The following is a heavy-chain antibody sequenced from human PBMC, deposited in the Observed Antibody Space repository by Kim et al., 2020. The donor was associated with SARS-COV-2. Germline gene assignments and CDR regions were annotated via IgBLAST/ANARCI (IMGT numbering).Heavy chain of an antibody. V-gene: IGHV1-18*04. D-gene: IGHD2-15*01. J-gene: IGHJ5*02. CDR1: GYTFPNYG. CDR3: ARSGLQGGNWFDP. CDR2: ISGYTGNT. Sequence: ASVKVSCKASGYTFPNYGITWVRQAPGQGLEWMGRISGYTGNTNYAQRLQGRVTMTTDTSTSTAYMELRSLRSDDTALYYCARSGLQGGNWFDPWGQGTLVTVSS.